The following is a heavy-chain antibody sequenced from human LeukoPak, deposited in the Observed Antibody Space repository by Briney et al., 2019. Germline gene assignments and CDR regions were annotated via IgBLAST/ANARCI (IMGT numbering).Heavy chain of an antibody. J-gene: IGHJ6*03. V-gene: IGHV4-34*01. Sequence: SETLSLTCAVYGGSFTDYYWTWIRQPPGQGLEWIGNINHSGSTNYSPSLNSRVTITVDTSKNQFSLKMTSVTAADTAIYYCARSRVGTTSGHYYYMVGWGKGTTLIVSS. CDR3: ARSRVGTTSGHYYYMVG. CDR1: GGSFTDYY. D-gene: IGHD5-24*01. CDR2: INHSGST.